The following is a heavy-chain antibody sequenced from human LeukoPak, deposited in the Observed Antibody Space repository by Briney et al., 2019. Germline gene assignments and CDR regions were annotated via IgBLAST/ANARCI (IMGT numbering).Heavy chain of an antibody. Sequence: GGTLRLSCAASGFTFNSYAMNWVRQAPGKGLEWVSAISGSGGSTYYADSVKGRFTISRDDSKNTLYLQMNSLRAEDTAVYYCARGHFDMGVWGQGTTVTV. V-gene: IGHV3-23*01. CDR2: ISGSGGST. J-gene: IGHJ6*02. CDR3: ARGHFDMGV. CDR1: GFTFNSYA.